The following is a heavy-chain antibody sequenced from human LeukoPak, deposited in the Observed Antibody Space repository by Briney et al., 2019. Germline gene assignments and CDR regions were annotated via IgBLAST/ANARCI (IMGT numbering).Heavy chain of an antibody. CDR1: GGSISSGSYY. J-gene: IGHJ4*02. Sequence: SQTLSLTCTVSGGSISSGSYYWSWIRQPAGKGLEWIGRIHSSGSTTYNPSLKSRVTISVDRSKNQFSLKLSSVTAADAAVYYCARDPSGLDYDSSGDYWGQGALVTVSS. CDR3: ARDPSGLDYDSSGDY. V-gene: IGHV4-61*02. D-gene: IGHD3-22*01. CDR2: IHSSGST.